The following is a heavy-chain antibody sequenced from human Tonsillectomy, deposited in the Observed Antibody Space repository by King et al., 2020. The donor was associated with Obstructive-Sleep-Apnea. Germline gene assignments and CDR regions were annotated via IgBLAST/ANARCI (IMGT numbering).Heavy chain of an antibody. J-gene: IGHJ4*02. CDR3: ARDPDGAAAGTGWYFDY. CDR2: INWNGGST. CDR1: GFTFDDYG. Sequence: EVQLVESGGGVVRPGGSLRLSCAASGFTFDDYGMSWVRQVPGKGLEWVSGINWNGGSTGYADSVKGRFTISRDNVKNSLFLQMNSLRAEDTALYYCARDPDGAAAGTGWYFDYWGQGTLVTVSS. V-gene: IGHV3-20*04. D-gene: IGHD6-13*01.